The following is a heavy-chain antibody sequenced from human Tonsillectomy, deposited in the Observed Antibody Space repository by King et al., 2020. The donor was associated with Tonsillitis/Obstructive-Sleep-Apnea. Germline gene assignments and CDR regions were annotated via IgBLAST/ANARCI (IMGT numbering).Heavy chain of an antibody. CDR2: INPSGGST. CDR1: GYTFTSYY. J-gene: IGHJ4*02. Sequence: HVQLVESGAEVKKPGASVKISCKASGYTFTSYYIHWVRQAPGQGLEWMGIINPSGGSTSYAQKFQGRVTMTRDTSTSTVYMELSSLRSEDTAVYYCARPPGGFWSGYSRAPLGYWGQGPLVTVSS. V-gene: IGHV1-46*01. CDR3: ARPPGGFWSGYSRAPLGY. D-gene: IGHD3-3*01.